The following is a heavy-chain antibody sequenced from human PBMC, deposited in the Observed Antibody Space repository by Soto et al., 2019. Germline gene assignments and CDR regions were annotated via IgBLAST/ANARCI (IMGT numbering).Heavy chain of an antibody. V-gene: IGHV4-59*08. CDR1: GGSISSYY. J-gene: IGHJ5*02. Sequence: SETLSLPCTVSGGSISSYYWSWIRQPPGKGLEWIGCIFYSGSTNYNPSLKSRVTLSIATSKNQFSLRLSSVTAADTAVYYCARQDHYNCFDPWGQGTLVTVSS. CDR3: ARQDHYNCFDP. CDR2: IFYSGST.